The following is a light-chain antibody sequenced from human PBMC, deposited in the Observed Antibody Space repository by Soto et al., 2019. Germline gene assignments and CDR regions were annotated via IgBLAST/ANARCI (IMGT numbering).Light chain of an antibody. CDR3: QNYNRAPIT. J-gene: IGKJ5*01. V-gene: IGKV1-33*01. CDR2: DAS. Sequence: DIQMTQSPSSLSASVGDRVTITCQASQDISNYLNWYQQKPGKAPKLLIYDASNLETGVPSRFSGGGSGTNFTLTISSLQPEDVGTYYCQNYNRAPITFGQGTRLEI. CDR1: QDISNY.